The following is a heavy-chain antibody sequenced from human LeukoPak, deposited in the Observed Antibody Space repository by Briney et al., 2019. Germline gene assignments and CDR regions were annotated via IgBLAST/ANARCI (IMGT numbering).Heavy chain of an antibody. CDR1: GGSTSSYY. CDR3: ARTSSSGWPLYYYYGMDV. J-gene: IGHJ6*02. Sequence: SETLSLTCTVSGGSTSSYYWSWIRQPPGKGLEWIGYIYYSGSTNYNPSLKSRVTISVDTSKNQFSLKLSSVTAADTAVYYCARTSSSGWPLYYYYGMDVWGQGTTVTVSS. V-gene: IGHV4-59*08. CDR2: IYYSGST. D-gene: IGHD6-19*01.